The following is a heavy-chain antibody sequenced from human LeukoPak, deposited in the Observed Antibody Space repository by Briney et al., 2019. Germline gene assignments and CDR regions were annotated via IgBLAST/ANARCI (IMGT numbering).Heavy chain of an antibody. Sequence: GGSLRLSCAASGFTFDAYAMHWVRQAPGKGLEWVSLISWDGGNTYYADSVKGRFTISGDNSKDSLYLQMNSLRTEDTALYYCTRRAGSPLPVAFYYYMDVWGKRTTVTVSS. CDR1: GFTFDAYA. J-gene: IGHJ6*03. V-gene: IGHV3-43D*03. CDR2: ISWDGGNT. D-gene: IGHD2-15*01. CDR3: TRRAGSPLPVAFYYYMDV.